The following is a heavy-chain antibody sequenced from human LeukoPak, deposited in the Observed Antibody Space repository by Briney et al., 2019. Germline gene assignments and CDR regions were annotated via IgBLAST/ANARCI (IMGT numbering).Heavy chain of an antibody. CDR2: IYSGGST. CDR3: ARDRGINMVRGVIDY. Sequence: GGSLRLSCAASGFTVSSNYMSWVRQAPGKGLEWVSVIYSGGSTYYADSVKGRFTISRDNSKNTLYLQMNSLRAEDTAVYYCARDRGINMVRGVIDYWGQGTLVTVSS. D-gene: IGHD3-10*01. CDR1: GFTVSSNY. J-gene: IGHJ4*02. V-gene: IGHV3-66*01.